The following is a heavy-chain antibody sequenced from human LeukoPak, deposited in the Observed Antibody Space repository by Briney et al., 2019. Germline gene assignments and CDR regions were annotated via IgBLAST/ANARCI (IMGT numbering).Heavy chain of an antibody. CDR3: ASGSSFDH. D-gene: IGHD3-10*01. Sequence: SQTLSLTCTISGGYITSGSYYSTWIRQPAGKGLEWIGRIYTGGNTNSNPSLKSRVTISVDTSKNQFSLKLSSVTAADTAVYYCASGSSFDHWGQGILVTVSS. V-gene: IGHV4-61*02. CDR2: IYTGGNT. J-gene: IGHJ4*02. CDR1: GGYITSGSYY.